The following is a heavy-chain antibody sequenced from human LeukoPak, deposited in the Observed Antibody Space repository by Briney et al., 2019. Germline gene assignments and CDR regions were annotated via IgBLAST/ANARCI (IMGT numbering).Heavy chain of an antibody. CDR2: IIPIFGTA. CDR3: ARDRSVWGCSSTSCYASSDIPPNWFDP. CDR1: GGTFSSYA. Sequence: ASVKVSCKASGGTFSSYAISWVRQAPGQGLEWMGGIIPIFGTANYAQKFQGRVTITADESTSTAYMELSSLRSEDTAVYYCARDRSVWGCSSTSCYASSDIPPNWFDPWGQGTLVTVSS. D-gene: IGHD2-2*01. J-gene: IGHJ5*02. V-gene: IGHV1-69*13.